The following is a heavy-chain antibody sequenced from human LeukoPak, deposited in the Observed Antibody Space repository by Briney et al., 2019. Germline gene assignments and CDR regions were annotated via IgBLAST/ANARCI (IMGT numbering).Heavy chain of an antibody. D-gene: IGHD4-17*01. CDR3: ASHMSVTYNFDY. Sequence: ASVKVSCKASGGTFSSYAISWVRQAPGQGLEWVGGIIPIFGTANYAQKFQGRVTITADESTSTAYMELSSLRSEDTAVYYCASHMSVTYNFDYWGQGTLVTVSS. V-gene: IGHV1-69*13. CDR1: GGTFSSYA. J-gene: IGHJ4*02. CDR2: IIPIFGTA.